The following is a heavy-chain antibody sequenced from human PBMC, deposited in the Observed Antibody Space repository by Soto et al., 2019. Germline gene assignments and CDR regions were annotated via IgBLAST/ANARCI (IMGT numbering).Heavy chain of an antibody. D-gene: IGHD3-3*01. Sequence: GGSLRLSCAASGFTFSSYGMHWVRQAPGKGLEWVAVIWYDGSNKYYADSVKGRFTISRDNSKNTLYLQMNSLRAEDTAVYYCARALQLRFLEWLSPYYYYGMDVWGQGTTVTAP. V-gene: IGHV3-33*01. J-gene: IGHJ6*02. CDR1: GFTFSSYG. CDR3: ARALQLRFLEWLSPYYYYGMDV. CDR2: IWYDGSNK.